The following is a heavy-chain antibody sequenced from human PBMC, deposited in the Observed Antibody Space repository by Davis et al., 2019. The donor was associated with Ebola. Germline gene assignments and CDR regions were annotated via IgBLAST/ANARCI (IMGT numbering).Heavy chain of an antibody. J-gene: IGHJ4*02. CDR3: ARSVLNHDFWIGFDY. Sequence: PSETLSLTCSVSGGSVSSGDYYWSWIRQPPGMGLEWIGYISYSGTTYYNPSLKSRLTVSVDTSKNQFSLKLDSVTAADTAVYYCARSVLNHDFWIGFDYWGQGTLVTVSS. D-gene: IGHD3-3*01. CDR2: ISYSGTT. CDR1: GGSVSSGDYY. V-gene: IGHV4-30-4*01.